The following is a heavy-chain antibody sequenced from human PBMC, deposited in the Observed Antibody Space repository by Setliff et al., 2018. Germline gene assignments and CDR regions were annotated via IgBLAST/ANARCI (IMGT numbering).Heavy chain of an antibody. J-gene: IGHJ4*02. V-gene: IGHV3-30*02. D-gene: IGHD5-12*01. Sequence: GGSLRLSCVASGFNFNSYVMHWVRQAPGKGLEWVSFIQHDGSREFYGDPVKGRFIISRDNSKNTLYLQMNSLSAEDTAVYYCAKVPNSGGYAGPFDFWGQGT. CDR1: GFNFNSYV. CDR2: IQHDGSRE. CDR3: AKVPNSGGYAGPFDF.